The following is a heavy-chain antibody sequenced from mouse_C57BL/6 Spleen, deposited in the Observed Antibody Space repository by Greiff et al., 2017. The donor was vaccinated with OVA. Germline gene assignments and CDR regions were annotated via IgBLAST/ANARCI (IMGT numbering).Heavy chain of an antibody. CDR1: GYTFTDYY. V-gene: IGHV1-26*01. D-gene: IGHD1-1*01. Sequence: VQLKQSGPELVKPGASVKISCKASGYTFTDYYMNWVKQSHGKSLEWIGDINPNNGGTSYNQKFKGKATLTVDKSSSTAYMELRSLTSEDSAVYYCGPYYYGSSEGDAMDYWGQGTSVTVSS. CDR2: INPNNGGT. CDR3: GPYYYGSSEGDAMDY. J-gene: IGHJ4*01.